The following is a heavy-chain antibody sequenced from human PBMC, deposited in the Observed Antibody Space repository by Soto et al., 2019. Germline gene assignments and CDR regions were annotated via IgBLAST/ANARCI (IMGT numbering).Heavy chain of an antibody. CDR1: CGSIHNNDYF. D-gene: IGHD2-2*01. V-gene: IGHV4-39*01. J-gene: IGHJ4*02. Sequence: SETLSLTCTVSCGSIHNNDYFWGWVRQSPGKGLEWIASISYSGTTYYNPSLKSRVTESIDTSTNQFSLKLTSVTAEDTAVYYCASQKLDVPAFFDYWGQGALVT. CDR3: ASQKLDVPAFFDY. CDR2: ISYSGTT.